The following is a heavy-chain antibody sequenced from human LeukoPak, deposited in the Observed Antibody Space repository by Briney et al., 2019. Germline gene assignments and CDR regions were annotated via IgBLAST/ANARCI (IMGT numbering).Heavy chain of an antibody. CDR2: INPSGGST. CDR3: ARRHGDYYYYMDV. V-gene: IGHV1-46*01. Sequence: VASVKVSCKASGYTFTSYYMRWVRQAPGQGLEWMGIINPSGGSTSYAQKFQGRVTMTRDMSTSTVYMELSSLRSEDTAVYYCARRHGDYYYYMDVWGKGTTVTVSS. D-gene: IGHD3-10*01. J-gene: IGHJ6*03. CDR1: GYTFTSYY.